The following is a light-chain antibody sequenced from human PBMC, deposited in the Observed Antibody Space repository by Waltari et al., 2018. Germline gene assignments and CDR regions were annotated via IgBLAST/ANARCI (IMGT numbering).Light chain of an antibody. CDR2: AAS. V-gene: IGKV1-39*01. CDR3: QQSYSTPWT. J-gene: IGKJ1*01. Sequence: QMTQSPSSLSASVGDRVTITCRASQSISSYLNWYQQKPGKAPKLLIYAASRLQSGVPSRFSGSGSGTDFTLTISSLQPEDFATYYCQQSYSTPWTFGQGTKVEIK. CDR1: QSISSY.